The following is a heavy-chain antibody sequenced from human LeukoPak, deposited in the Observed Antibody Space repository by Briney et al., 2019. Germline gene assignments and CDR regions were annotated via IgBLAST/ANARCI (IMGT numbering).Heavy chain of an antibody. CDR1: GYTFTGYY. CDR2: INPNSGGT. CDR3: ARETDVWGSYRFDY. D-gene: IGHD3-16*02. J-gene: IGHJ4*02. Sequence: ASVKVSCKASGYTFTGYYMHWVRQAPGQGLEWMGRINPNSGGTNYAQKFQGWVTMTRDTSISTAYMELSRLRSDDTAVYYCARETDVWGSYRFDYWGQGTLVTVSS. V-gene: IGHV1-2*04.